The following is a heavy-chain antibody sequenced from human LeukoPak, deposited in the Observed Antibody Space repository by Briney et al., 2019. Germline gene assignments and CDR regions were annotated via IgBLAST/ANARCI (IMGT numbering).Heavy chain of an antibody. CDR3: ARDLGSSSSSGAVYYFDY. CDR1: GGSISSYY. V-gene: IGHV4-59*01. D-gene: IGHD6-6*01. J-gene: IGHJ4*02. Sequence: SETLSLTCTVSGGSISSYYWSWIRQPPGKGLEWIGYIYYSGSTNYNPSLKSRVTISVDTSKNQFSLKLSSVTAADTAVYYCARDLGSSSSSGAVYYFDYWGQGTLVTVSS. CDR2: IYYSGST.